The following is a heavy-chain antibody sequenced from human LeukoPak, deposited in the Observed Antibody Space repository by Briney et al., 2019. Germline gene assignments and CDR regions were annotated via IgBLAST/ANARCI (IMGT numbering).Heavy chain of an antibody. Sequence: GGSLRLSCAASGFTFSGYAMHWVRQAPGKGLEWVAVILHDGSKKYYVDSVEGRFTISRDNSINTLFLQLDSLRPEDSAVYYCAKTPTNWYTLDYWGQGTLVTVSS. J-gene: IGHJ4*02. CDR3: AKTPTNWYTLDY. CDR1: GFTFSGYA. V-gene: IGHV3-30*18. CDR2: ILHDGSKK. D-gene: IGHD2-2*02.